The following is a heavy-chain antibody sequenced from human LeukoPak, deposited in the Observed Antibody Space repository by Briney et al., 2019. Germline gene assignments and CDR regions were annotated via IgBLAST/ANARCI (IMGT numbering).Heavy chain of an antibody. CDR2: IIPIFGTA. Sequence: SVKVSCKASGGTFSSYAISWVRQAPGQGLEWMGGIIPIFGTANYAQKFQGRVTITTDESTSTAYMELSSLRSEDTAVYYCARAPLGYCSGGSCYSRSGALDYWGQGTLVTVSS. D-gene: IGHD2-15*01. V-gene: IGHV1-69*05. CDR1: GGTFSSYA. J-gene: IGHJ4*02. CDR3: ARAPLGYCSGGSCYSRSGALDY.